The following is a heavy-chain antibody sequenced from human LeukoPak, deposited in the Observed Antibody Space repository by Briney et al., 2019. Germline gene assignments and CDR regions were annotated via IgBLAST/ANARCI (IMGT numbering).Heavy chain of an antibody. J-gene: IGHJ4*02. CDR3: AGGGDSGGYYYPMFDY. Sequence: SETLSLTCTVSGGSISSYYWSWIRQPPGKGLEWVGYIYYSGSTNYNPSLKSRVTISVDTSKNQFSLKLNSVTAADTAVYYCAGGGDSGGYYYPMFDYWGQGTLVTVSS. V-gene: IGHV4-59*01. CDR1: GGSISSYY. CDR2: IYYSGST. D-gene: IGHD3-22*01.